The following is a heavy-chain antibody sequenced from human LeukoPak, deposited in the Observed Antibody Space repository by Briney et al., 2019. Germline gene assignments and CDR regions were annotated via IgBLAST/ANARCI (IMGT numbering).Heavy chain of an antibody. CDR1: GGSISSGDYY. CDR3: ARNSGSYYWNFDY. CDR2: IYYSGSS. Sequence: SETLSLTCTVSGGSISSGDYYWSWIRQPPGKGLEWIGYIYYSGSSYYNPSLKSRVTISVDTSKNQFSLKLSSVTAADTAVYYCARNSGSYYWNFDYWGQGTLVTVSS. D-gene: IGHD1-26*01. J-gene: IGHJ4*02. V-gene: IGHV4-30-4*08.